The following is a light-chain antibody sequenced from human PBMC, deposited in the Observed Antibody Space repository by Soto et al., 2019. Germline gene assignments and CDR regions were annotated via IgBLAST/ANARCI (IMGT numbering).Light chain of an antibody. J-gene: IGKJ1*01. Sequence: EIVLTQSPGTLSLSPGERATLSCRASQSVSRDYLAWYQQKPGQAPRFLIYGASNRATGIPDRFSGSGSGTDFTLTISRLEPEDFAVYSCQQYGSSPLTFGQGTKVEIK. CDR3: QQYGSSPLT. CDR1: QSVSRDY. CDR2: GAS. V-gene: IGKV3-20*01.